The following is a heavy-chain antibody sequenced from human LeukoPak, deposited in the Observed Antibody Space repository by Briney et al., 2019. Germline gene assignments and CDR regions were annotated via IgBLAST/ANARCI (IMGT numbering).Heavy chain of an antibody. V-gene: IGHV3-7*01. CDR2: IKQEGSEE. Sequence: GGSLRLSCAASGSTSRRHWMGWIRQAPGKGLEWVANIKQEGSEEYYVDSVKGRFTISKDNAENSLYLQMNSLRAEDTAVYYCARYGYWNGLDVWGQGTTVTVSS. D-gene: IGHD2-2*03. J-gene: IGHJ6*02. CDR3: ARYGYWNGLDV. CDR1: GSTSRRHW.